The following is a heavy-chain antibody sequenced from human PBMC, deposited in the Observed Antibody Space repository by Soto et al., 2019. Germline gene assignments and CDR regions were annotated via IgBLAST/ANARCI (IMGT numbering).Heavy chain of an antibody. V-gene: IGHV3-30*18. J-gene: IGHJ6*02. Sequence: GGSLGLSCAASGFTFSSYCMHWVRQAPGKGLEWVAVISYDGSNKYYADSVKGRFTISRDNSKNTLYLQMNSLRAEDTAVYYCAKSLAVVGSLYYYYYGMDVWGQGTTLTVSS. CDR2: ISYDGSNK. CDR3: AKSLAVVGSLYYYYYGMDV. CDR1: GFTFSSYC. D-gene: IGHD6-19*01.